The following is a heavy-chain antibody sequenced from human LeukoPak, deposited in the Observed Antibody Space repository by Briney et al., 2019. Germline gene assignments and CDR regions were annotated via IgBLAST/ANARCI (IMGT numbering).Heavy chain of an antibody. CDR3: ARAGFATAAGTD. J-gene: IGHJ4*02. CDR1: GGSISSSSYY. V-gene: IGHV4-39*07. D-gene: IGHD6-13*01. CDR2: MYYIGST. Sequence: SETLSLTCTLSGGSISSSSYYWGWIRQPPGKGLEWIGRMYYIGSTYYNPSLKSRVTISVDTSKNQFSLKLSSVTAADTAVYYCARAGFATAAGTDWGQGTLVTVSS.